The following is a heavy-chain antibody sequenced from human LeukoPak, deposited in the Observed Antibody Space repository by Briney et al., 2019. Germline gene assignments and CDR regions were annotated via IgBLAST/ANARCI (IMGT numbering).Heavy chain of an antibody. Sequence: GGSLRLSCAASGFTVSSNYMSWVRQAPGRGLEWFSVIYSGGSTYYADSVKGRFTISRDNSKNTLILQMNSLRAGDTAVYYCARGTVTMVVYWGQGTLVTVSS. D-gene: IGHD3-22*01. J-gene: IGHJ4*02. CDR1: GFTVSSNY. CDR2: IYSGGST. CDR3: ARGTVTMVVY. V-gene: IGHV3-66*01.